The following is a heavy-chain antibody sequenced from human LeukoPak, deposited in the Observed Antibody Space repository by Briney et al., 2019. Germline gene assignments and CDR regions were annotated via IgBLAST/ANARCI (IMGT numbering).Heavy chain of an antibody. CDR2: ISYDGGNK. D-gene: IGHD3-10*01. CDR3: AKDSTHYYGSGSYFDY. V-gene: IGHV3-30*18. CDR1: GFTFSSYG. J-gene: IGHJ4*02. Sequence: GRSLRLSCAASGFTFSSYGMHWVRQAPGKGLEWVAVISYDGGNKYYADSVKGRFTISRDNSKNTLYLQMNSLRAEDTAVYYCAKDSTHYYGSGSYFDYWGQGTLVTVSS.